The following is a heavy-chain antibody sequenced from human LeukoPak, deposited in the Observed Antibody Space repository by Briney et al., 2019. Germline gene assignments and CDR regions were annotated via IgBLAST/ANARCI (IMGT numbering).Heavy chain of an antibody. CDR3: ARGDSSSWLYSWFDP. Sequence: GSLRLSCAASRFTFSSYAMSWIRQPPGKGLEWIGYIYYSGSTNYNPSLKSRVTISVDTSKNQFSLKLSSVTAADTAVYYCARGDSSSWLYSWFDPWGQGTLVTVSS. J-gene: IGHJ5*02. CDR1: RFTFSSYA. D-gene: IGHD6-13*01. CDR2: IYYSGST. V-gene: IGHV4-59*01.